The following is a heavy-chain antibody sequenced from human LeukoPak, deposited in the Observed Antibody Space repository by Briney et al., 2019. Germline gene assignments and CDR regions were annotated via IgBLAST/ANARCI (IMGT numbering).Heavy chain of an antibody. CDR2: INPNSGGT. Sequence: ASVKVSCKASGYTFTGYYMHWVRQAPGQGLEWMGWINPNSGGTNYAQKFQGRVTMTRDTSISTAYMELSRLRSDDTVVYYCARALRYYYDSSGYYYLDYWGQGTLVTVSS. D-gene: IGHD3-22*01. CDR1: GYTFTGYY. V-gene: IGHV1-2*02. CDR3: ARALRYYYDSSGYYYLDY. J-gene: IGHJ4*02.